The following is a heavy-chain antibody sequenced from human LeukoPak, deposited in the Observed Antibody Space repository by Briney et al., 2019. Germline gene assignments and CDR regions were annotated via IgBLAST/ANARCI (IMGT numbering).Heavy chain of an antibody. CDR1: GFTFSTYS. Sequence: GGSLRLSCAASGFTFSTYSMNWVRQAPGKGLEWVSSISSSSSYIYYADSVKGRFTISRDNAKNSLYLQMNSLRAEDTAVYYCARTIAARPGGHFYYYMDVWGKGTTVTVSS. CDR3: ARTIAARPGGHFYYYMDV. J-gene: IGHJ6*03. CDR2: ISSSSSYI. D-gene: IGHD6-6*01. V-gene: IGHV3-21*01.